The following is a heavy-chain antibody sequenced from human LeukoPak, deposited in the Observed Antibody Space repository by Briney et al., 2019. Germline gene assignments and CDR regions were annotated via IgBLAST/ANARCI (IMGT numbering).Heavy chain of an antibody. CDR2: INPNSGGT. Sequence: ASVKVSCKASGYTFTGYYMHWVRQAPGQGLEWMGWINPNSGGTNYAQKFQGRVTMTRDTSISTAYMELSRLRSDDTAVYYCARDPGDSSGLYFDYWGQGTLVTVSS. V-gene: IGHV1-2*02. CDR3: ARDPGDSSGLYFDY. D-gene: IGHD3-22*01. J-gene: IGHJ4*02. CDR1: GYTFTGYY.